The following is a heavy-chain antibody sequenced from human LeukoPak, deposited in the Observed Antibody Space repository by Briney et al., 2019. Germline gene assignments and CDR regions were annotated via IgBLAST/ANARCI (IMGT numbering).Heavy chain of an antibody. CDR2: IYYSGST. CDR1: GGSISSSSYY. V-gene: IGHV4-39*01. Sequence: PSETLSLTCTVSGGSISSSSYYWGWIRQPPGKGLEWIGRIYYSGSTYYNPSLKSRVTISVDTSKNQFSLKLSSVTAADTAVYYCAIQGYSSSWTPRYYYYYGMDVWGQGTTVTVSS. J-gene: IGHJ6*02. D-gene: IGHD6-13*01. CDR3: AIQGYSSSWTPRYYYYYGMDV.